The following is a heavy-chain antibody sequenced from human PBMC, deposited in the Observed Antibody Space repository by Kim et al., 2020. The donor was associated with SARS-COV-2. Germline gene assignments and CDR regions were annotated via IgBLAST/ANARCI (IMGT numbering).Heavy chain of an antibody. D-gene: IGHD3-9*01. CDR1: GFTVSSNY. J-gene: IGHJ6*02. CDR2: IYSGGST. CDR3: ARDRTIRYFDWLYGMDV. Sequence: GGSLRLSCAASGFTVSSNYMSWVRQAPGKGLEWVSVIYSGGSTYYADSVKGRFTISRDNSKNTLYLQMNSLRAEDTAVYYCARDRTIRYFDWLYGMDVWGQGTTVTVSS. V-gene: IGHV3-66*01.